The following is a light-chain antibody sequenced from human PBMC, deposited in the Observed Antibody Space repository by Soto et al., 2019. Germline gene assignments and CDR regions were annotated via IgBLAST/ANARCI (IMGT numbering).Light chain of an antibody. J-gene: IGKJ5*01. CDR2: DAS. CDR1: EEIYNY. V-gene: IGKV1-33*01. CDR3: QQYANLPLT. Sequence: DIQMTQSPSSLSASVGDRVTIACQASEEIYNYLNWYQQKPGKAPKLLIYDASNLETGAPSRFSGSGSGTDFTLIISSLQPEDIATYYCQQYANLPLTFGQGTRLEIK.